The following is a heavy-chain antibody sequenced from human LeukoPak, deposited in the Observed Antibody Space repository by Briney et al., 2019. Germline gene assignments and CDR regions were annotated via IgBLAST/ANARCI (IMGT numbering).Heavy chain of an antibody. V-gene: IGHV4-61*02. CDR3: AREGAYCSGTDCFATTVDA. J-gene: IGHJ5*02. Sequence: SETLSLTCNVSGYSISSGDYYWTWIRQPAGKGLEWIGRVDLGGTPSYNPSLISRVTVSVDPSKNQFSLSLTSGTAADTATYYCAREGAYCSGTDCFATTVDAWGPGALVTVSS. CDR1: GYSISSGDYY. CDR2: VDLGGTP. D-gene: IGHD2-2*01.